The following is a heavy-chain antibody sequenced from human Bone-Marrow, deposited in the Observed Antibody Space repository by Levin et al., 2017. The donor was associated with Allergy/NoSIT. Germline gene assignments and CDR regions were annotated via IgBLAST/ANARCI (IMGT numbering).Heavy chain of an antibody. CDR2: FSSDGSSK. V-gene: IGHV3-30-3*01. Sequence: SCAASGFTVNSHTMHWVRQAPGKGLEWVALFSSDGSSKAFADSVKGRFTISRDISENTLWLQMNSLSPDDTAVYFCAREQSGSFFLGHYGMDVWGQGTTVTVSS. J-gene: IGHJ6*02. CDR3: AREQSGSFFLGHYGMDV. CDR1: GFTVNSHT. D-gene: IGHD1-26*01.